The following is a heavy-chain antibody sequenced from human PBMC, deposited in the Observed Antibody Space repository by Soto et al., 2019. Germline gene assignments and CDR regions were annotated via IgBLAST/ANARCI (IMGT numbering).Heavy chain of an antibody. J-gene: IGHJ4*01. CDR2: SYYSGSP. V-gene: IGHV4-39*02. Sequence: PSETLSLTCTFSGDSISSSKYYWGWIRQPPGKGLEWIGSSYYSGSPYYNSSLKSRVTISVDTSKNHFSLKLTPMTAADTAVYYCATLPHYDDPNAGFWGRGILVTVSS. D-gene: IGHD4-17*01. CDR3: ATLPHYDDPNAGF. CDR1: GDSISSSKYY.